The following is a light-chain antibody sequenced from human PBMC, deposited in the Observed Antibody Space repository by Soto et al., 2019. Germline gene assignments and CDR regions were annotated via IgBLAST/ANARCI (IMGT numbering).Light chain of an antibody. CDR1: RSISSW. CDR2: KAS. Sequence: DIPMTQSPSTLSASVGDRVTITCRASRSISSWLAWYQQKPGKAPKLLIYKASSLESGVPSRFSGSGSGTEFTLTISSLQPDDFATYYCQQYNSYWTFGQGTKVEMK. J-gene: IGKJ1*01. V-gene: IGKV1-5*03. CDR3: QQYNSYWT.